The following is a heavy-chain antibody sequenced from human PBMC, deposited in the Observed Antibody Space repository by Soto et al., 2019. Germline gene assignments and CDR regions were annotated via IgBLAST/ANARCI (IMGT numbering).Heavy chain of an antibody. CDR3: ARVLGGMATVPFDY. J-gene: IGHJ4*02. Sequence: PGGSLRLSCAASGLTFSSYAMHWVRQAPGTGLEWVAVISYEGSNKYYADSVKGRFTISRDNSKNTLYLQMDSLRTEDTAVYYCARVLGGMATVPFDYWGQGALVTVSS. D-gene: IGHD4-4*01. CDR2: ISYEGSNK. V-gene: IGHV3-30-3*01. CDR1: GLTFSSYA.